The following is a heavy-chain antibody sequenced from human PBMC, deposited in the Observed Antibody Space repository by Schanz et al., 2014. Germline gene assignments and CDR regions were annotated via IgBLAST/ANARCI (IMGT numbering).Heavy chain of an antibody. D-gene: IGHD3-9*01. J-gene: IGHJ6*02. CDR3: ARDSGPYYDKSMDV. Sequence: EVQLLESGGGLVQPGGSLRLSCAASGFTFSSYKMNWVRQAPGKGLEWVSSISSSGSYIHYADSVKGRFTISRDNAKSSLYLQMNSLRAEDTTVYYCARDSGPYYDKSMDVWGQGTTXTVSS. V-gene: IGHV3-21*01. CDR2: ISSSGSYI. CDR1: GFTFSSYK.